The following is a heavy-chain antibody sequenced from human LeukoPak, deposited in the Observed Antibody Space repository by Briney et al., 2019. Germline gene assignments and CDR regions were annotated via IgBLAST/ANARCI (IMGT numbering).Heavy chain of an antibody. CDR3: AKSAWSWNQRTSFDS. V-gene: IGHV3-23*01. Sequence: GGSLRLSCAASGFTFSSYAMSWVRQAPGKRLEWVSGTSGSGSSTYYANSVKGRFTISRDNSKSTLYLQMHNLRADDTAVYYCAKSAWSWNQRTSFDSWGQGSLVAVS. CDR1: GFTFSSYA. CDR2: TSGSGSST. D-gene: IGHD1-14*01. J-gene: IGHJ4*02.